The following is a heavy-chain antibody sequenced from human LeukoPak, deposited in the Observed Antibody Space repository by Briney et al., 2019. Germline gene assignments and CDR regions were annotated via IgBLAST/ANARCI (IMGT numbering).Heavy chain of an antibody. J-gene: IGHJ4*02. CDR3: ARDYGYYYDSSGYYLDC. D-gene: IGHD3-22*01. CDR1: GFTFSSYS. CDR2: ISSSSSYI. Sequence: GGSLRLSCAASGFTFSSYSMNWVRQAPGKGLEWVSSISSSSSYIYYADSVKGRFTISRDNAKNSLYLQMNSLRAEDTAVYYCARDYGYYYDSSGYYLDCWGQGTLVTVSS. V-gene: IGHV3-21*01.